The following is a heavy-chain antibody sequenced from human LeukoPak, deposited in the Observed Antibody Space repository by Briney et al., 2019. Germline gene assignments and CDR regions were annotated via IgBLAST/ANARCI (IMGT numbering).Heavy chain of an antibody. CDR1: GGSISNKY. Sequence: SETLSLTCTVSGGSISNKYWSWIWQPPGKGLEWIGYIYYSGSTNYNPSLKSRVTILVDTSKNQFSLKLSSVTAADTAVYYCTRGSIAYYYMDVWGKGTTVTISS. D-gene: IGHD3-22*01. CDR3: TRGSIAYYYMDV. CDR2: IYYSGST. J-gene: IGHJ6*03. V-gene: IGHV4-59*01.